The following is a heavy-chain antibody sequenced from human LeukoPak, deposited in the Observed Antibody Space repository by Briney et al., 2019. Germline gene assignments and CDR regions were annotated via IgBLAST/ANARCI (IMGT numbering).Heavy chain of an antibody. CDR3: IRDLGGRSGH. J-gene: IGHJ4*02. V-gene: IGHV3-74*01. CDR1: GFTFSSNW. D-gene: IGHD1-26*01. Sequence: GGSLRLSCAASGFTFSSNWMHWVRQAPGKGLVWVSRINEDGSTTNYADSVKGRSTIFRDNAKNTLYLQMNSLRAEDTAVYYCIRDLGGRSGHWGQGTLVTVSS. CDR2: INEDGSTT.